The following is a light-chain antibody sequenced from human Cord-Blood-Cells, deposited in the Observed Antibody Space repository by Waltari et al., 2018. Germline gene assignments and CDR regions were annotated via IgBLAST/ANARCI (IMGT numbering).Light chain of an antibody. V-gene: IGLV2-14*01. CDR2: DVS. J-gene: IGLJ7*01. CDR1: SSDVAGYNY. Sequence: QSALTQPASVSGSPGQSITISCTGTSSDVAGYNYVSWYQQHPGKAPKLMIYDVSNRPSGVSNRFSGSKSGNTASLTISGLQAEDEADYYCSSYTSSSTAVFGGGTQLTVL. CDR3: SSYTSSSTAV.